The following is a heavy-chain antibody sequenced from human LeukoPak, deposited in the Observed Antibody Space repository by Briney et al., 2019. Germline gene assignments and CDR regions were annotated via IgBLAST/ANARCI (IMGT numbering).Heavy chain of an antibody. CDR2: IGWEGFKT. CDR3: AKAGRARGVYFDY. CDR1: GFTFDEYA. J-gene: IGHJ4*02. D-gene: IGHD6-6*01. Sequence: PGGSLRLSCVASGFTFDEYAMHWVRQVPGKGLEWLSFIGWEGFKTHYAASVEGRFTISRDNSNNSLYLQMNSLRPGDTALYYCAKAGRARGVYFDYWGQGTLVTVSS. V-gene: IGHV3-43D*03.